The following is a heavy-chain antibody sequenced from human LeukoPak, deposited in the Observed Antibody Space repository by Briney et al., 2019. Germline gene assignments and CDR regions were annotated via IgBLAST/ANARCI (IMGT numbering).Heavy chain of an antibody. V-gene: IGHV4-34*01. CDR3: ARGGWAVAGTKYFQH. CDR2: INHSGST. D-gene: IGHD6-19*01. CDR1: GGSFSGYY. Sequence: PSETLSLTCAVYGGSFSGYYWSWIRQPPGKGLEWIGEINHSGSTNYNPSLKSRVTISVDTSKNQFSLKLSSATAADTAVYYCARGGWAVAGTKYFQHWGQGTLVTVSS. J-gene: IGHJ1*01.